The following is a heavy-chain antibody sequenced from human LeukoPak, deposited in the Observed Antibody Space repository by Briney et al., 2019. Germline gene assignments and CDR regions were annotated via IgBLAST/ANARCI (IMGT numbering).Heavy chain of an antibody. J-gene: IGHJ5*02. CDR2: INHSGST. CDR1: GGSFSGYY. D-gene: IGHD2-2*01. Sequence: SETLSLTCAVYGGSFSGYYWSWIRQPPGKGLEWIGEINHSGSTNCNPSLKSRVTISVDTSKNQFSLKLSSVTAADTAVYYCARLVYQLLTNWFDPWGQGTLVTVSS. CDR3: ARLVYQLLTNWFDP. V-gene: IGHV4-34*01.